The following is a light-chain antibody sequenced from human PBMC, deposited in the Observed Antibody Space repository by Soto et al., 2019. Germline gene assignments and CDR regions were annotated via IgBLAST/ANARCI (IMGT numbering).Light chain of an antibody. CDR2: LNSDGSH. Sequence: QPVLTQSPSASASLGASVKLTCTLSSRHSSYAIAWHQQQPEKGPRYLMKLNSDGSHSKGDGIPDRFSGSSSGAERYLTISSLQSEDEADYYCQTWGTGIHVVFGGGTKLTVL. CDR3: QTWGTGIHVV. V-gene: IGLV4-69*01. J-gene: IGLJ2*01. CDR1: SRHSSYA.